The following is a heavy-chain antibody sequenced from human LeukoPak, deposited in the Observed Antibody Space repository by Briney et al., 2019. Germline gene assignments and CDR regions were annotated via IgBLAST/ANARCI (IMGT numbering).Heavy chain of an antibody. J-gene: IGHJ4*02. CDR1: GFTFSSYG. Sequence: PGGSLRLSCAASGFTFSSYGMSWVRQAPGKGLEWVSAITGSGGSTYYRDSVRGRFTISRDNSKNTLYLQMNSLRAEDTALYYCAKDIRPSYYGLFDYWGQGTLVTVSS. CDR2: ITGSGGST. V-gene: IGHV3-23*01. CDR3: AKDIRPSYYGLFDY. D-gene: IGHD3-10*01.